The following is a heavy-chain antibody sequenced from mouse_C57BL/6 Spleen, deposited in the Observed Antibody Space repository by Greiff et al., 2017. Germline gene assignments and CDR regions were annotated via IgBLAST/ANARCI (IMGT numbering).Heavy chain of an antibody. CDR2: IDPSDSET. CDR1: GYTFTSYW. CDR3: ARSSYSNYYYFDY. Sequence: QVQLQQPGAELVRPGSSVRLSCKASGYTFTSYWMHLVKQRPIQGLEWIGNIDPSDSETHYNQKFKDKATLTVDKSSSTAYMQLSSLTSEDSAVYYCARSSYSNYYYFDYWGQGTTLTVSS. J-gene: IGHJ2*01. D-gene: IGHD2-5*01. V-gene: IGHV1-52*01.